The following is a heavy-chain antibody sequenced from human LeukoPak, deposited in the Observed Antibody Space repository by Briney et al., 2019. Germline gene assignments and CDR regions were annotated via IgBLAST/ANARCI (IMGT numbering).Heavy chain of an antibody. D-gene: IGHD6-19*01. CDR2: IHYSGST. J-gene: IGHJ4*02. CDR3: ARGGSKQWLVDDS. CDR1: GGSVSGYY. V-gene: IGHV4-59*02. Sequence: PSETLSLTCTVSGGSVSGYYWSWIRQPSGKGLEWIGYIHYSGSTNYNPSLKSRVAISVDTSKNQFSLKLSSVTAADTAIYYCARGGSKQWLVDDSWGQGTLVTVSS.